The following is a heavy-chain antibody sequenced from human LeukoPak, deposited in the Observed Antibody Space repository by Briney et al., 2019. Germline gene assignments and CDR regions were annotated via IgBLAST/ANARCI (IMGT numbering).Heavy chain of an antibody. CDR3: ARPLDYLERFDP. V-gene: IGHV4-39*07. CDR1: GGSISSSSYY. J-gene: IGHJ5*02. CDR2: IYHSGST. Sequence: SETLSLTCTVSGGSISSSSYYWGWIRQPPGKGLEWIGSIYHSGSTYYNPSLKSRVTISVDTSKNQFSLKLSSVTAADTAVYYCARPLDYLERFDPWGQGTLVTVSS. D-gene: IGHD4/OR15-4a*01.